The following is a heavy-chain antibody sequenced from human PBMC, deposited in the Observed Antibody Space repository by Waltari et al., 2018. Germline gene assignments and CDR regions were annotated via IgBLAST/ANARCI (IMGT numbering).Heavy chain of an antibody. D-gene: IGHD1-20*01. CDR1: GFTFSNYA. V-gene: IGHV3-48*03. CDR2: ISTSGTSI. CDR3: MSSLISGTTL. Sequence: EVQLVQSGGGLLQPGGSVRLSCAASGFTFSNYAMNWVRQAPGKGLEWISHISTSGTSIYYADSVRGRFTISRDNTKNSLYLQMNSLRAEDTAVYYCMSSLISGTTLWGQGTTVTVSS. J-gene: IGHJ6*02.